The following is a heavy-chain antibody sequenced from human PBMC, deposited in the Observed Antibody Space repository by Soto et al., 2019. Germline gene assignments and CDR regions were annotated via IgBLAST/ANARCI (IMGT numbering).Heavy chain of an antibody. CDR3: ARTFDYYGMDV. J-gene: IGHJ6*02. CDR2: IYHGGSV. D-gene: IGHD3-3*01. V-gene: IGHV4-38-2*01. Sequence: PSETLALTSAVSVYSLTSGYYWGWVRQPPGKGLEWLGSIYHGGSVYYNPSLKSRVTISLDKSKNHSSLDLTSVTAADTAVYYCARTFDYYGMDVWGQGTTVTVS. CDR1: VYSLTSGYY.